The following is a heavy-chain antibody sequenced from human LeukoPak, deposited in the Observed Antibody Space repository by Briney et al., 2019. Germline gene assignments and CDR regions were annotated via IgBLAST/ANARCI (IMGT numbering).Heavy chain of an antibody. CDR3: ARLDFSNYLNDY. CDR2: VYYSGST. D-gene: IGHD4-11*01. J-gene: IGHJ4*02. V-gene: IGHV4-59*01. CDR1: GASISTYY. Sequence: SETLSLTCSASGASISTYYWSWIRQPPGKGLEWIGYVYYSGSTDYNPSLKSRVTISVDTSKNQFFLTLYSVTAADTAVYYCARLDFSNYLNDYWGQGTLVTVSS.